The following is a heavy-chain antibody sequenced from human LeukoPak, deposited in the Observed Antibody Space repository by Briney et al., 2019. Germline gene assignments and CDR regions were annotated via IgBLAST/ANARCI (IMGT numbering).Heavy chain of an antibody. J-gene: IGHJ4*02. V-gene: IGHV4-34*01. CDR3: ARAIVGATNFGY. D-gene: IGHD1-26*01. Sequence: SETLSLTCAVYGGSFSGYYWSWIRQPPGKGLEWIGEINHSGSTNYNPSLKSRVTISVDTSKNQFSLKLSSVTAADTAVYYCARAIVGATNFGYWGQGTLVTVSS. CDR1: GGSFSGYY. CDR2: INHSGST.